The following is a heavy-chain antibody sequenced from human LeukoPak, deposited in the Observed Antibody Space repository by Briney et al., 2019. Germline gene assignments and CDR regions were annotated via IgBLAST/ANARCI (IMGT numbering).Heavy chain of an antibody. Sequence: SETLSLTCTVSGGSISSSSYYWGWIRQPPGKGLEWIGSIYYSGSTYYNPSLKSRVTISVDTSKNQFSLKLSSVTAADTAVYYCASQGYCSGGSCYSSRRVYYYYYYMDVWGKGTTVTISS. V-gene: IGHV4-39*07. J-gene: IGHJ6*03. D-gene: IGHD2-15*01. CDR1: GGSISSSSYY. CDR2: IYYSGST. CDR3: ASQGYCSGGSCYSSRRVYYYYYYMDV.